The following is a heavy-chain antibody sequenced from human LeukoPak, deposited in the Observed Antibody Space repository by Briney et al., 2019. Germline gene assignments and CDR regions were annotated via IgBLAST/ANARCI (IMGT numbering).Heavy chain of an antibody. CDR2: IKLDGSDK. Sequence: QAGGSLRLSCAASGFTFSSYWMTWVRQAPGKGLEWEASIKLDGSDKYYVDSVRGRFTISRDNAKNSLYLHMSSLRAEDTALYYCARGALWFGESSPYYFDYWGQGTLVTVSS. CDR1: GFTFSSYW. V-gene: IGHV3-7*01. D-gene: IGHD3-10*01. CDR3: ARGALWFGESSPYYFDY. J-gene: IGHJ4*02.